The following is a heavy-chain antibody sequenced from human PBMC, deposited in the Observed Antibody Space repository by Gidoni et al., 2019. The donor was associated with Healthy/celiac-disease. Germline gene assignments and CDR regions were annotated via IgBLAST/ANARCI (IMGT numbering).Heavy chain of an antibody. CDR1: GFTFSSYA. CDR3: ARVWRKGHCSSTSCYNYFDY. CDR2: ISYDGSNK. D-gene: IGHD2-2*02. V-gene: IGHV3-30-3*01. J-gene: IGHJ4*02. Sequence: QVQLVESGGGVVQPGRSLGLSCAASGFTFSSYAMHWVRQAPGKGLEWVAVISYDGSNKYYADSVKGRFTISRDNSKNTLYLQMNSLRAEDTAVYYCARVWRKGHCSSTSCYNYFDYWGQGTLVTVSS.